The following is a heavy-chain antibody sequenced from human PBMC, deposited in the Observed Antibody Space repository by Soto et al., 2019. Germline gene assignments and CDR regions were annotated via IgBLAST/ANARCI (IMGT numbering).Heavy chain of an antibody. CDR3: AREGGESSDGLYYFDS. CDR1: GGSTSSDNY. Sequence: SETLSLTCTVSGGSTSSDNYWSWIRQPPGKGLEWIGHICYSGNTGYNPSLKSRLAISINTSRNQFSLKLSSVTAADTAVYFCAREGGESSDGLYYFDSWGQGSLVTVSS. D-gene: IGHD3-16*01. CDR2: ICYSGNT. J-gene: IGHJ4*02. V-gene: IGHV4-30-4*01.